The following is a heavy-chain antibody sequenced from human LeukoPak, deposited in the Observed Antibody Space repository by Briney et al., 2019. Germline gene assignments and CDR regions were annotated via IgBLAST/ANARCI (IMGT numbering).Heavy chain of an antibody. CDR3: ARKYPDHWFDP. Sequence: SETLSLTCTVSGGSISSGDYYWSWIRQPPGKGLEWIGYIYYSGSTYYNPSLKSRVSMSVDTSKNQFSLKLSSVTAADTAVYYCARKYPDHWFDPWGQGTLVTVSS. J-gene: IGHJ5*02. D-gene: IGHD6-6*01. V-gene: IGHV4-30-4*01. CDR1: GGSISSGDYY. CDR2: IYYSGST.